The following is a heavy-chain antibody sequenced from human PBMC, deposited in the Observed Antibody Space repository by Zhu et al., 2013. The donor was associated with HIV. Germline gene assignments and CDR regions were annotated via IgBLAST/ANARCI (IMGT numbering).Heavy chain of an antibody. J-gene: IGHJ6*02. D-gene: IGHD6-13*01. CDR1: GYTFTGYY. V-gene: IGHV1-2*02. Sequence: QVQLVQSGAEVKKPGASVKVSCKASGYTFTGYYMHWVRQAPGQGLEWMGWINPNSGGTNYAQKFQGRVTMTRDTSISTAYMELSRLRSDDTAVYYCARELVQQQLVWGAPTYGMDVWGQGTTVTVSS. CDR2: INPNSGGT. CDR3: ARELVQQQLVWGAPTYGMDV.